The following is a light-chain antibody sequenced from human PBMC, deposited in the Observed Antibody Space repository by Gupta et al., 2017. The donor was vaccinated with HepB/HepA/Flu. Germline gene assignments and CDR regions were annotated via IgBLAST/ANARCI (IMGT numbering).Light chain of an antibody. CDR2: EAS. CDR1: QSISSW. J-gene: IGKJ1*01. CDR3: QQYKSEDRT. V-gene: IGKV1-5*03. Sequence: DLQMTQSPSTLSASVGERVTITCRASQSISSWLAWDQQKPGKAPKGLIYEASTLESGVPSRFSGSGSGTEFTLNINSMQPDDFATYYCQQYKSEDRTFGHGTKVEIK.